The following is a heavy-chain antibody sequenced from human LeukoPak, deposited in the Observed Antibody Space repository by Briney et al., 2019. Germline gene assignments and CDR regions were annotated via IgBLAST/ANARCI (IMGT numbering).Heavy chain of an antibody. CDR2: ISSSSSYI. J-gene: IGHJ4*02. CDR1: GFTFSSYS. CDR3: ARDQAYYDSSGCLDY. D-gene: IGHD3-22*01. Sequence: GGSLRLSCAASGFTFSSYSMNWVRQAPGKGLEWVSSISSSSSYIYYADSVKGRFTISRDNAKNSLYLQMNSLRAEDTAVYYCARDQAYYDSSGCLDYWGQGTLVTVSS. V-gene: IGHV3-21*01.